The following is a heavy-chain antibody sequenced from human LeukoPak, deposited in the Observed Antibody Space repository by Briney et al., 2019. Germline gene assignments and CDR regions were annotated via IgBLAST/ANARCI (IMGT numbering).Heavy chain of an antibody. Sequence: SETLSLTCTVSGGSINFYYWSWIRQPAGKGLVWIGRIYCTGSTNYSPSLKSRVTMSVDKSKNQFSLNLSSVTAADTAVYYCARGIADPYSFDSWGQGTLVTVSS. CDR1: GGSINFYY. J-gene: IGHJ4*02. D-gene: IGHD6-13*01. CDR3: ARGIADPYSFDS. CDR2: IYCTGST. V-gene: IGHV4-4*07.